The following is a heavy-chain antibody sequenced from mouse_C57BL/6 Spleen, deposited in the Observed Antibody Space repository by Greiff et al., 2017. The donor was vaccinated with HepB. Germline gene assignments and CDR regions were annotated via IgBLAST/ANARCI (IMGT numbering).Heavy chain of an antibody. CDR2: ISSGGSYT. D-gene: IGHD1-1*01. CDR3: ARLGPDYYGSSSYAMDY. V-gene: IGHV5-6*01. CDR1: GFTFSSYG. J-gene: IGHJ4*01. Sequence: EVQLVESGGDLVKPGGSLKLSCAASGFTFSSYGMSWVRQTPDKRLEWVATISSGGSYTCYPDSVKGRFTISRDNAKNTLYLQMNSLKSEDTAMYYCARLGPDYYGSSSYAMDYWGQGTSVTVSS.